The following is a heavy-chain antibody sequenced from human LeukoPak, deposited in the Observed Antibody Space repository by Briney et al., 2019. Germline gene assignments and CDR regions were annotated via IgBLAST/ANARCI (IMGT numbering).Heavy chain of an antibody. V-gene: IGHV5-51*01. CDR3: ARLGHVRVVTADFDY. Sequence: GESLKISCKGSGYSFTNYWIAWVRQMPGKGLEWMGIIYPGDSDTRYSPSFQGQVTISADKSISTAYLQWSSLKASDTAMYYCARLGHVRVVTADFDYWGQGTLVTVSS. D-gene: IGHD2-21*02. CDR2: IYPGDSDT. CDR1: GYSFTNYW. J-gene: IGHJ4*02.